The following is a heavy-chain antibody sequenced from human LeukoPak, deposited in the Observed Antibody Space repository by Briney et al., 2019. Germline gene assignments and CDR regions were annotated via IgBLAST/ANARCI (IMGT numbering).Heavy chain of an antibody. Sequence: GGSLRLSCAASGFTFDDYGMSWVRQAPGKGLEWVSGINWNGGSTGYADSVKGRFTISRDNAKNSLYLQMNSLGAEDTALYYCARAAGGSYYDSSGYYYWGQGTLVTVSS. CDR2: INWNGGST. V-gene: IGHV3-20*04. CDR3: ARAAGGSYYDSSGYYY. J-gene: IGHJ4*02. D-gene: IGHD3-22*01. CDR1: GFTFDDYG.